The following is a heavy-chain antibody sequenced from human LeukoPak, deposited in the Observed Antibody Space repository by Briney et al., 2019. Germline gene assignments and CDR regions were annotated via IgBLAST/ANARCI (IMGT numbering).Heavy chain of an antibody. D-gene: IGHD2-2*01. Sequence: PGGSLRLSCTASGFTFGDFAMSWVRQAPGKGLEWVGFIRSKAYRETTEYAASVKGRFAISRDDLKNTLYLQMNSLKTEDTAVYYCTTKYCSSTSCPYDYWGQGTLVTVSS. CDR2: IRSKAYRETT. J-gene: IGHJ4*02. CDR3: TTKYCSSTSCPYDY. CDR1: GFTFGDFA. V-gene: IGHV3-49*04.